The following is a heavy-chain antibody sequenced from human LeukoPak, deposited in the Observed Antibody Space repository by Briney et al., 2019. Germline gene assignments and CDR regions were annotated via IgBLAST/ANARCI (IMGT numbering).Heavy chain of an antibody. CDR1: GGSISSSNW. D-gene: IGHD4-17*01. CDR3: ARAHDYGNVFDI. CDR2: INHSGST. J-gene: IGHJ3*02. V-gene: IGHV4-4*02. Sequence: SGTLSLTCAVSGGSISSSNWWNWVRQPPGKGLEWIGEINHSGSTNYNPSLKSRVTISVDTSKNQFSLKLSSVTAADTAVYYCARAHDYGNVFDIWGQGTKVTVSS.